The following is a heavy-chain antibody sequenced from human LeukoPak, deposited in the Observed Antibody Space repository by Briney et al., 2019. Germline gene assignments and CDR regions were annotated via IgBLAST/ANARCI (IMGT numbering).Heavy chain of an antibody. CDR2: IYPGDSDT. D-gene: IGHD6-6*01. Sequence: GESLKISCKGSGYSFTSYWIGWVRQMPGKGLEWMGIIYPGDSDTRYSPSFQGQVTISADKSISTAYLQWSSLKASDTAMYYCARHSVTTSRIAARILDYWGQGTLVTVSS. J-gene: IGHJ4*02. V-gene: IGHV5-51*01. CDR1: GYSFTSYW. CDR3: ARHSVTTSRIAARILDY.